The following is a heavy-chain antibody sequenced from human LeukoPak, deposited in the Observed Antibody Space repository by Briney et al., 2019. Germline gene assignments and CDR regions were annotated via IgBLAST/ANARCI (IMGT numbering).Heavy chain of an antibody. D-gene: IGHD5-18*01. Sequence: SQTLSLTCTVSGGSVSSGGYYWSWIRQHPGKGLKWIGYIYYSGSTYYNPSLKSRITISVDTSKNQFSLKLSSVTAADTAVYYCARKDPAMVSYYYYGMDVWGQGTTVTVSS. CDR1: GGSVSSGGYY. CDR2: IYYSGST. V-gene: IGHV4-31*03. CDR3: ARKDPAMVSYYYYGMDV. J-gene: IGHJ6*02.